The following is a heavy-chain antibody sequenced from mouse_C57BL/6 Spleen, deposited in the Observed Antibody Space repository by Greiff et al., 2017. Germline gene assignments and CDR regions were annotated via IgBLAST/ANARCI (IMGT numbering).Heavy chain of an antibody. CDR2: IYPGDGDT. Sequence: QVQLQQSGPELVKPGASVKISCKASGYAFSSSWMNWVKQRPGKGLEWIGRIYPGDGDTNYNGKFKGKATLTADKSSSTAYMQLSSLTSEDSAVYFCARSCDYDKGYAMDYWGQGTSVTVSS. CDR3: ARSCDYDKGYAMDY. D-gene: IGHD2-4*01. J-gene: IGHJ4*01. V-gene: IGHV1-82*01. CDR1: GYAFSSSW.